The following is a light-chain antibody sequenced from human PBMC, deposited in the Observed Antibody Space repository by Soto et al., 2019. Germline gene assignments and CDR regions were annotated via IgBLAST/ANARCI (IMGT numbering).Light chain of an antibody. Sequence: DIQMTQSPSTLSASVGDRVTITCRASQSISSWLAWYQQKPGKAPKLLIYDASSLESGVPSRFSGSGSGTEFTLXISSLQPDXFXTYXXXQYNSYSGXFGPGTKVDIK. CDR1: QSISSW. V-gene: IGKV1-5*01. J-gene: IGKJ3*01. CDR3: XQYNSYSGX. CDR2: DAS.